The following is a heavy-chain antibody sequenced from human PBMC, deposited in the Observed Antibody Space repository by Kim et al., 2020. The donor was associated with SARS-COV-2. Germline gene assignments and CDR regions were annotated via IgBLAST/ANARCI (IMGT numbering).Heavy chain of an antibody. V-gene: IGHV4-59*12. Sequence: SETLSLTCSVSGASIRTFYWSWIRQPPGKGLEWIGFVLDSGSTKSNPALKRRVTISTDTSKGPDSTKLKYVTAANTAISFGAYDMGISRTAYHYF. D-gene: IGHD3-9*01. CDR2: VLDSGST. J-gene: IGHJ4*01. CDR3: AYDMGISRTAYHYF. CDR1: GASIRTFY.